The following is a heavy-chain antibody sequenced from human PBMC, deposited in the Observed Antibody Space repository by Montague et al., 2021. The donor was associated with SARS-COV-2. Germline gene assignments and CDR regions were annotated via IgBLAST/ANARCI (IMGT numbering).Heavy chain of an antibody. CDR2: IFYDGTS. CDR1: GVSISSAHYC. Sequence: SETLSLTCTVSGVSISSAHYCRGWLRQTPGKGLEWSGNIFYDGTSRPNPPLNSRVTIYVDTSKIQLSLRLSSVTAADAAVYFCARHKAWNVAPYDFDYWGQGTVVTVSS. D-gene: IGHD1-1*01. CDR3: ARHKAWNVAPYDFDY. J-gene: IGHJ4*02. V-gene: IGHV4-39*01.